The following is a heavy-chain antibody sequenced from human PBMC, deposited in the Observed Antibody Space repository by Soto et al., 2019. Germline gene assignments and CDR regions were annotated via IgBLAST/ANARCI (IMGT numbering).Heavy chain of an antibody. CDR2: IKSKTDGGTT. D-gene: IGHD2-15*01. CDR1: GFTFSNAW. CDR3: TTGIVVVVAATGTRAFDI. Sequence: EVQLVESGGGLVKPGGSLRLSCAASGFTFSNAWMSWVRQAPGKGLEWVGRIKSKTDGGTTDYAAPVKGRFTISRDDSKTTLYLQMNSLKTEDTAVYYCTTGIVVVVAATGTRAFDIWGQGTMVTVSS. J-gene: IGHJ3*02. V-gene: IGHV3-15*01.